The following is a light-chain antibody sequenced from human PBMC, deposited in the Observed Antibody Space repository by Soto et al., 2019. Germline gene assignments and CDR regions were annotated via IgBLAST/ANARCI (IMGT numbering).Light chain of an antibody. CDR2: AAS. V-gene: IGKV1-9*01. CDR1: QGISSY. Sequence: DIQLTQSPSFLSASVGDRVTITCRASQGISSYLAWYQQKPGKAPKLLIYAASTLQSGVPSRFSGSGSGTEFTLTISSLQPDDFATYYCQQLNSYPLTFGPGTKVDIK. J-gene: IGKJ3*01. CDR3: QQLNSYPLT.